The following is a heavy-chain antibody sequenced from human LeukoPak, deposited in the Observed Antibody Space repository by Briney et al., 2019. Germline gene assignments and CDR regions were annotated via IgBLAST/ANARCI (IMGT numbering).Heavy chain of an antibody. Sequence: GGFLRLSCSASGFTFSSYAMHWVRQAPGKGLEYVSAISSNGGSTYYADSVKGRFTISRDNSKNTLYLQMSSLRAEDTAVYYCVKGSIVVVVAAPRGDAFDIWGQGTMVTVSS. CDR3: VKGSIVVVVAAPRGDAFDI. V-gene: IGHV3-64D*06. CDR2: ISSNGGST. CDR1: GFTFSSYA. D-gene: IGHD2-15*01. J-gene: IGHJ3*02.